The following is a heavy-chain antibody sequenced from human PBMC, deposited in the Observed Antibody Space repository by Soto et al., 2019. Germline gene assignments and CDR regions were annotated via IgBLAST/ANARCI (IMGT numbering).Heavy chain of an antibody. CDR3: AGLLVITNYYFYGMDF. D-gene: IGHD3-22*01. Sequence: GGSLRLSCAASGFTFSSHAMHWVRQAPGKGLEWVAVISYDGSNKYYADSVKGRFTISRDNSKNTLYLQMNSLRAEDTAVYYCAGLLVITNYYFYGMDFWGQGTTVTVSS. CDR1: GFTFSSHA. V-gene: IGHV3-30-3*01. J-gene: IGHJ6*02. CDR2: ISYDGSNK.